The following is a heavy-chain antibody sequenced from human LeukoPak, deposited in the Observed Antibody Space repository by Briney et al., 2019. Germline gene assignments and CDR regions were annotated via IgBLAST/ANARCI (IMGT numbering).Heavy chain of an antibody. Sequence: SETLSLTCTVSGGSFTPYYWSWIRQPPGKGLEWIGHISYSGSTNYNPSLKSRVTVSIDTSKNQVSLKLSSMTAADTAVYYCARDSGTTGEVKFDPWGQGSLVTVSS. J-gene: IGHJ5*02. CDR2: ISYSGST. CDR1: GGSFTPYY. V-gene: IGHV4-59*01. CDR3: ARDSGTTGEVKFDP. D-gene: IGHD3-10*01.